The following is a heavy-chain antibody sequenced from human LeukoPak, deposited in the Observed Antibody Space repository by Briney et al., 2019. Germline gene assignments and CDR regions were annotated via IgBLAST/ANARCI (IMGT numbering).Heavy chain of an antibody. V-gene: IGHV3-21*04. CDR3: ARGLIAVAGDYYFDY. CDR1: GFTFSSYS. J-gene: IGHJ4*02. CDR2: ISSSGSTI. Sequence: GGSLRLSCAASGFTFSSYSMNWVRQAPGKGLEWVSSISSSGSTIYYADSVKGRFTISRDNAKNSLYLQMNSLRAEDTAVYYCARGLIAVAGDYYFDYWGQGTLVTVSS. D-gene: IGHD6-19*01.